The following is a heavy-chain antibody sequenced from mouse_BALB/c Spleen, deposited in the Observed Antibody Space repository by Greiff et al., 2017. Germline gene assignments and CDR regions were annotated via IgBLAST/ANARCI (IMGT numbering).Heavy chain of an antibody. D-gene: IGHD2-14*01. CDR1: GFTFTSYT. CDR2: ISSGGSYT. Sequence: EVKLVESGGGLVKPGGSLKLSCAASGFTFTSYTMSWVRQTPEKRLEWVANISSGGSYTYYPDSVKGRFTISRDNAKNNLYLQMSSLKSEDTAMYYCARDNYRYDRWFAYWGQGTLVTVSA. J-gene: IGHJ3*01. V-gene: IGHV5-6-4*01. CDR3: ARDNYRYDRWFAY.